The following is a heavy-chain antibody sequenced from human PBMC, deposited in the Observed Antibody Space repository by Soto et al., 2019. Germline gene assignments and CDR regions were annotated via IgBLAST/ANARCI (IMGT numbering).Heavy chain of an antibody. D-gene: IGHD5-12*01. CDR1: GGSINTFY. CDR3: AREGSYSAYNFAHGIQLWSFEF. V-gene: IGHV4-4*07. J-gene: IGHJ4*02. CDR2: IFSSGST. Sequence: SETLSLTCTVSGGSINTFYWSLVRQPAGKGLEWIGRIFSSGSTSFNPSLESRVAMSVDTSKNHFSLNLSSVTAADMAVYYCAREGSYSAYNFAHGIQLWSFEFWGQGALVTVS.